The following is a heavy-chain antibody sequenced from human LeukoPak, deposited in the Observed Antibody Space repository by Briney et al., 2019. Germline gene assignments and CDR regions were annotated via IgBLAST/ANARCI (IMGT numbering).Heavy chain of an antibody. V-gene: IGHV3-21*01. Sequence: GGSLRLSCAASGFTFSSYSMNWVRQAPGKGLEWVSSISSSSSYIYYADSVKGRFTISRDNSKNTLYLQMNSLRAEDTAVYYCAKGVYGSGSLRVDYWGQGTLVTVSS. D-gene: IGHD3-10*01. J-gene: IGHJ4*02. CDR3: AKGVYGSGSLRVDY. CDR1: GFTFSSYS. CDR2: ISSSSSYI.